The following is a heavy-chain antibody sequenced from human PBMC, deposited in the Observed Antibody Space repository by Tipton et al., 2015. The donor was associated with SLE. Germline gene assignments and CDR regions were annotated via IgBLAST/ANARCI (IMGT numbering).Heavy chain of an antibody. CDR2: IYYTGIT. CDR1: GGSISSYY. V-gene: IGHV4-59*12. CDR3: ATQDILTGYNFDY. J-gene: IGHJ4*02. Sequence: LRLSCTVSGGSISSYYWSWIRQPPGKGLEWIGYIYYTGITNYNPSLKSRLTILVDTSKNQFSLKLSSVTAADTAVYYCATQDILTGYNFDYWGQGTLVTVSS. D-gene: IGHD3-9*01.